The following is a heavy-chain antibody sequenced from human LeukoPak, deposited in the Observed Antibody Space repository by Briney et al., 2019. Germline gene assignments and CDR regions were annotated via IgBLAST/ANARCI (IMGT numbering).Heavy chain of an antibody. CDR1: GFTFSSYE. J-gene: IGHJ4*02. Sequence: GGSLRLSCAASGFTFSSYEMNWVRQAPGKGLEWVSYISSSGSTIYYADSVKGRFTISRDNSKNTLYLQMNSLRSEDTAVYYCATDRRVQNWNYVFSADYWGQGTLVTVSS. CDR3: ATDRRVQNWNYVFSADY. V-gene: IGHV3-48*03. D-gene: IGHD1-7*01. CDR2: ISSSGSTI.